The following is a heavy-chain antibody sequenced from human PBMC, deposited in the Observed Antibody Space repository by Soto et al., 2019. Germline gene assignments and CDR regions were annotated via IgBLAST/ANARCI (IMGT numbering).Heavy chain of an antibody. Sequence: QLQLRQSGPGLVKPPETLSLTCSVSGASITSGDYYWGWIRQPPGKGLEWVGSIFSDGSPYYDPSLQRRVTFSIDTSRNEFSLKLNSATAADTAVYYCVKTVGSSWFFDLWGRGTLITVSS. CDR1: GASITSGDYY. CDR3: VKTVGSSWFFDL. V-gene: IGHV4-39*01. D-gene: IGHD1-1*01. J-gene: IGHJ2*01. CDR2: IFSDGSP.